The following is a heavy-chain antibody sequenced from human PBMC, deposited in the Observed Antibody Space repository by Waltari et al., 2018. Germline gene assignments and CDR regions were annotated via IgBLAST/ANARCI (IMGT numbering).Heavy chain of an antibody. Sequence: EVQLVESGGGSVQSGVPLRLSCEGSGFSFSNYAMSWVRQAPGKGLEWVSSITGGGDNTYDADSVRGRFTISRDNSKNTLSLQMNSLRAEDTATYYCAKVPYYDFWTGYFFFDLWGQGTLVSVSS. CDR2: ITGGGDNT. J-gene: IGHJ4*02. CDR1: GFSFSNYA. D-gene: IGHD3-3*01. CDR3: AKVPYYDFWTGYFFFDL. V-gene: IGHV3-23*04.